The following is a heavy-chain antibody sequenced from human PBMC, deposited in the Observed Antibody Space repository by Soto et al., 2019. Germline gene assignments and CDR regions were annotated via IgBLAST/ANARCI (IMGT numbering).Heavy chain of an antibody. CDR3: ARGGSRRERYGDYVNGFDP. V-gene: IGHV3-21*01. Sequence: GESLKISCAASGFTFSSYSMNWVRQAPGRGLEWVSSISSSSSYIYYADSVKGRFTISRDNAKNSPYLQMNSLRAEDTAVYYCARGGSRRERYGDYVNGFDPWGQGTLVTVSS. J-gene: IGHJ5*02. CDR2: ISSSSSYI. CDR1: GFTFSSYS. D-gene: IGHD4-17*01.